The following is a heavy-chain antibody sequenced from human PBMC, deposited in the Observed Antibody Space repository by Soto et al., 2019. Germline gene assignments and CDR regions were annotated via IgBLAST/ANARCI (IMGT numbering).Heavy chain of an antibody. CDR3: VRNWRYYGGDYYYGMDA. V-gene: IGHV2-5*02. CDR2: IYWDDDE. CDR1: GFSLNTGGVG. D-gene: IGHD3-10*01. J-gene: IGHJ6*02. Sequence: ITLKESGPTLVKPTQTLTLTCTFSGFSLNTGGVGVGWVRQPRGKAMEWLALIYWDDDERYRPSLRSRLNLTKDTINNQAVLTMTNMDPEDTATYYCVRNWRYYGGDYYYGMDAWGQGTTVTVSS.